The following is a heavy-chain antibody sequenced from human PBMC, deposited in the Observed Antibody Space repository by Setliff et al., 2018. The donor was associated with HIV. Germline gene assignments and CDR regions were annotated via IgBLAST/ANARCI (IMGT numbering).Heavy chain of an antibody. Sequence: ASVKVSCKASGYTFTRYTMHWVRQAPGQRLEWMGWINAGNGNTKYSQKFQGRVTITRDTSASTAYMELSSLRSEDTAVYYCARESNTYYYDSSGYYYDYWGQGTLVTVSS. V-gene: IGHV1-3*01. CDR3: ARESNTYYYDSSGYYYDY. CDR1: GYTFTRYT. J-gene: IGHJ4*02. CDR2: INAGNGNT. D-gene: IGHD3-22*01.